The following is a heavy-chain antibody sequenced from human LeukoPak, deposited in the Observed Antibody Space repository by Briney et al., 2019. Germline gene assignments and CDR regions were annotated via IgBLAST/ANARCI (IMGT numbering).Heavy chain of an antibody. J-gene: IGHJ4*02. V-gene: IGHV4-34*01. CDR2: INHSGST. Sequence: SETLSLTCAVYGGSFSGYYWSWIRQPPGKGLERIGEINHSGSTNYNPSLKSRVTISVDTSKNQFSLKLSSVTAADTAVYYCARLWDSSSSLDYWGQGTLVTVSS. CDR1: GGSFSGYY. D-gene: IGHD6-6*01. CDR3: ARLWDSSSSLDY.